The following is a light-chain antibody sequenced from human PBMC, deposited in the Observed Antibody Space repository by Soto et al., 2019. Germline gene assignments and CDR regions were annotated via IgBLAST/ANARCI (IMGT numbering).Light chain of an antibody. CDR2: AAS. Sequence: IQLTQSPSSLSASVGDRVTITCRASQGISSHLAWYQQKPGKAPKLLIYAASTLQSGVPSRFSGSGSGTDFTLTISCLQSEDFATYYCQQYYSFPWTFGQGTKVDIK. V-gene: IGKV1-9*01. CDR3: QQYYSFPWT. J-gene: IGKJ1*01. CDR1: QGISSH.